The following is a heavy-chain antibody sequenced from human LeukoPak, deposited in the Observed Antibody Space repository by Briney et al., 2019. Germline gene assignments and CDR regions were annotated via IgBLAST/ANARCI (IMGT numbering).Heavy chain of an antibody. CDR1: GFTFSSYG. CDR3: AKDPRKYYYDSSGYYPQNYYYYYYMDG. Sequence: GRSLRLSCAASGFTFSSYGMHWVRQAPGKGLEWVAVISYDGSNKYYADSVKGRFTISRDNSKNTLYLQMNSLRAEDTAVYYCAKDPRKYYYDSSGYYPQNYYYYYYMDGWGKGTTVTVSS. D-gene: IGHD3-22*01. J-gene: IGHJ6*03. CDR2: ISYDGSNK. V-gene: IGHV3-30*18.